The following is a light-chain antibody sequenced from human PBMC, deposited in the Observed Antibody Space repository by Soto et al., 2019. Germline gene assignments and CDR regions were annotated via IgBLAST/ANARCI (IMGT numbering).Light chain of an antibody. V-gene: IGKV3-11*01. CDR1: QSVSSY. Sequence: EIVLTQSPATLSLSPGERATLSCRASQSVSSYLAWYQQKPGQAPRLLIYDASNRATGIPARFIGSGSGTDFALTIGSLEPEDFAGDYCQQRSNWPTFGGGTKVEIK. CDR3: QQRSNWPT. CDR2: DAS. J-gene: IGKJ4*01.